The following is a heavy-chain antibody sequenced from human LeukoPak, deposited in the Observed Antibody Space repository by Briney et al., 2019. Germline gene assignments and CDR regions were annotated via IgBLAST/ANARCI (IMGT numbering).Heavy chain of an antibody. J-gene: IGHJ4*02. V-gene: IGHV4-30-4*01. CDR3: ARDPGGYGPDY. D-gene: IGHD5-18*01. CDR2: IYYSGST. Sequence: SETLSLTCTVSGGSISSGDYYWSWIRQPPGKGLEWIGYIYYSGSTYYNPSLKSRVSISVDTSKNQFSLKLSSVTAADTAVYYCARDPGGYGPDYWGQGTLVTVSS. CDR1: GGSISSGDYY.